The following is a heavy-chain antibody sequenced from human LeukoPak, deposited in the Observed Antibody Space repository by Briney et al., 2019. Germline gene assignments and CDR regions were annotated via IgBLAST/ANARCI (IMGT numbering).Heavy chain of an antibody. Sequence: HPGGSLRLSCAASGFTFSSYGMHWVRQAPGKGLEWVAVISYDGSNKYYADSVKGRFTISRDNSKNTLYLQMNSLRAEDTAVYYCAKGTTVTDFDYWGQGTLVTVSS. CDR2: ISYDGSNK. CDR3: AKGTTVTDFDY. V-gene: IGHV3-30*18. CDR1: GFTFSSYG. D-gene: IGHD4-17*01. J-gene: IGHJ4*02.